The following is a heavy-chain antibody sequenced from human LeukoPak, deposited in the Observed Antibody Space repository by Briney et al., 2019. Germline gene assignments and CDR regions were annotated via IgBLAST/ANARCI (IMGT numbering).Heavy chain of an antibody. V-gene: IGHV4-39*07. Sequence: SETLSLTCTVSGGSISSSSYYWGWIRQPPGKGLEWIGSIYYSGSTYYNPSLKSRVTISVDTSKNQFSLKLSSVTAADTAVYYCASGGGSGSYYYDYWGQGTLVTVSS. J-gene: IGHJ4*02. CDR2: IYYSGST. D-gene: IGHD3-10*01. CDR3: ASGGGSGSYYYDY. CDR1: GGSISSSSYY.